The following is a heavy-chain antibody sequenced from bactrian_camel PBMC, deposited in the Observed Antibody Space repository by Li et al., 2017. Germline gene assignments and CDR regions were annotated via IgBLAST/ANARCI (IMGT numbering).Heavy chain of an antibody. CDR3: FTQAW. D-gene: IGHD1*01. CDR2: IWSDGGNT. CDR1: GFTNSQPFGNFH. Sequence: DVQLVESGGAWVHPGGSLRLSCAGSGFTNSQPFGNFHMSWVREAPGKALEWVASIWSDGGNTNYADSVKGRFTISRDNAKNTVYLQKNSLKSEDTALYYCFTQAWWGQGTQVTVS. V-gene: IGHV3S2*01. J-gene: IGHJ4*01.